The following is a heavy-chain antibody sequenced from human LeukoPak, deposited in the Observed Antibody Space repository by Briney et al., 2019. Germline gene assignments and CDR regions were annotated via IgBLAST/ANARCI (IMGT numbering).Heavy chain of an antibody. CDR1: GGSISSYY. V-gene: IGHV4-4*07. Sequence: SETLSLTCTVSGGSISSYYWSWIRQPAGKGLEWIGRIYTSGSTNYNPSLKSRVTMSVDTSKNQFSLKLSSVTAADTAVYYCARDETGTTFGAFDIRGQGTMVTVSS. CDR3: ARDETGTTFGAFDI. D-gene: IGHD1-7*01. J-gene: IGHJ3*02. CDR2: IYTSGST.